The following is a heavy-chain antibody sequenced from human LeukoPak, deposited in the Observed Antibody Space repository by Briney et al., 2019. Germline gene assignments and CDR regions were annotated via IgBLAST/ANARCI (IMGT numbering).Heavy chain of an antibody. J-gene: IGHJ4*02. CDR1: GFSFISNW. D-gene: IGHD3-10*01. CDR2: INQDGSEK. V-gene: IGHV3-7*01. CDR3: ARFGSGRTFFYLDY. Sequence: RSLRLSCTASGFSFISNWMAWVRQAPGKGLEWVANINQDGSEKYFVDSMKGRFTISRDYAKNSLYLQINSLRTEDTAVYYCARFGSGRTFFYLDYWGQGTLVTVSS.